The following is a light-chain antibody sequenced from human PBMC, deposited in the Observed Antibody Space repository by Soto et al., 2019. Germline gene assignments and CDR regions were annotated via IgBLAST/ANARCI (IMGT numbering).Light chain of an antibody. Sequence: QSALTQPASVSGSPGQSITISCTGTSSDIGGYNYVSWYQQHPGKATKLMIYEVSNRPSGVSNRFSGSKSGNAASLTISGLQAEDEADYYCSAFTSSTTLAFGGGTKLTVL. CDR2: EVS. J-gene: IGLJ3*02. V-gene: IGLV2-14*01. CDR3: SAFTSSTTLA. CDR1: SSDIGGYNY.